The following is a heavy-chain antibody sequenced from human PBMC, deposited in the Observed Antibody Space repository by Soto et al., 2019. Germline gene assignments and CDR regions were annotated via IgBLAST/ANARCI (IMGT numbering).Heavy chain of an antibody. J-gene: IGHJ4*02. CDR2: ISWDGGST. CDR1: GFTFDDYT. D-gene: IGHD3-16*01. Sequence: PGGSLRLSCAASGFTFDDYTMHWVRQAPGKGLEWVSLISWDGGSTYYADSVKGRFTISRDNSKNSLYLQMNSLRTEDSALYYCAKGTYGGGWYFDYWGQGTLVTVSS. V-gene: IGHV3-43*01. CDR3: AKGTYGGGWYFDY.